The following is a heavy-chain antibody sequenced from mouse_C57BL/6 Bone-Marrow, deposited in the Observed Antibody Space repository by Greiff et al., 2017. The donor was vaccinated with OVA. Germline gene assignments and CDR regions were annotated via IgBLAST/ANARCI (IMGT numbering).Heavy chain of an antibody. CDR2: IHPNSGST. CDR3: ARETGFDY. CDR1: GYTFTSYW. Sequence: QVHVKQPGAELVKPGASVKLSCKASGYTFTSYWMHWVKQRPGQGLEWIGMIHPNSGSTNYNEKFKSKATLTVDKSSSTAYMQLSSLTSEDSAVYYCARETGFDYWGQGTTLTVSS. D-gene: IGHD4-1*01. J-gene: IGHJ2*01. V-gene: IGHV1-64*01.